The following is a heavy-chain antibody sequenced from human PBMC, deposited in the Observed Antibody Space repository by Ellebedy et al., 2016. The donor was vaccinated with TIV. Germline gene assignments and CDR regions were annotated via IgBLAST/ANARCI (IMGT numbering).Heavy chain of an antibody. V-gene: IGHV1-8*01. CDR1: GYTFTSYD. CDR3: ARVSRFGGVIVHFDY. Sequence: ASVKVSXXASGYTFTSYDINWVRQATGQGLEWMGWMNPNSGNTGYAQKFQGRVTMTRNTSISTAYMELSSLRSEDTAVYYCARVSRFGGVIVHFDYWGQGTLVTVSS. J-gene: IGHJ4*02. CDR2: MNPNSGNT. D-gene: IGHD3-16*02.